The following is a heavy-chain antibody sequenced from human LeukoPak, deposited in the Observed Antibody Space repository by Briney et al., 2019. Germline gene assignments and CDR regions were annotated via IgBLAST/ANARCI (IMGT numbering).Heavy chain of an antibody. CDR2: INPNSGGT. CDR3: ARLRCSSTSCYAFDY. V-gene: IGHV1-2*02. Sequence: GASVKDSCQASGYTFIGYYMHWVRQAPGQGLEWMGLINPNSGGTNYAQKFQGRVTMTRDTSISTTYMELSRLRSDDTAVYYCARLRCSSTSCYAFDYWGQGTLVTVSS. J-gene: IGHJ4*02. CDR1: GYTFIGYY. D-gene: IGHD2-2*01.